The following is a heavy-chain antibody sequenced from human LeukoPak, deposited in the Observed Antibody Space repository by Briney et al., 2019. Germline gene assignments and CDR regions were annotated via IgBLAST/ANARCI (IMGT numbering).Heavy chain of an antibody. CDR1: GYTFTGHY. CDR3: ARSMSRLWSGSGSYDY. J-gene: IGHJ4*02. D-gene: IGHD3-10*01. V-gene: IGHV1-2*02. CDR2: INPKNAAT. Sequence: ASVKVSCKASGYTFTGHYMHWVRQAPGQGLEWMGWINPKNAATNYAQKFQGRVTMTRDTSSGTVYMELTSLRSDDTAVYYCARSMSRLWSGSGSYDYWGQGILVTVSS.